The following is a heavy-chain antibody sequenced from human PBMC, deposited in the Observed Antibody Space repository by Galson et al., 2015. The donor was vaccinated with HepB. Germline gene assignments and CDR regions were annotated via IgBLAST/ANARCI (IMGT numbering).Heavy chain of an antibody. CDR1: GGSISSYY. D-gene: IGHD3-22*01. V-gene: IGHV4-59*01. J-gene: IGHJ3*02. Sequence: LSLTCTVSGGSISSYYWSWIRQPPGKGLEWIGYIYYSGSTNYNPSLKSRVTISVDTSKNQFSLKLSSVTAADTAVYYCARPGYYDSSGLSAFDIWGQGTMVTVSS. CDR3: ARPGYYDSSGLSAFDI. CDR2: IYYSGST.